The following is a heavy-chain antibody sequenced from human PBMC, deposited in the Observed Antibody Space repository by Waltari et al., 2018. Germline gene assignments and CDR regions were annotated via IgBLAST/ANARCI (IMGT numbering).Heavy chain of an antibody. CDR1: GGSFSGYY. CDR2: INHSGST. Sequence: QVQLQQWGAGLLKPSETLSLTCAVYGGSFSGYYWSWIRQPPGKGLEWIGEINHSGSTTYNPSLKSRVTISVDTSKNQFSLKLSAVTAADTAVYYCARDYPRGYYYYGMDVWGQGTTVTVSS. J-gene: IGHJ6*02. CDR3: ARDYPRGYYYYGMDV. D-gene: IGHD1-26*01. V-gene: IGHV4-34*01.